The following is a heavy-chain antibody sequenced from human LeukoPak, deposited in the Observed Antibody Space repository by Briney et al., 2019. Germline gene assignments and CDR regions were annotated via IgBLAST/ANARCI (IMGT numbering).Heavy chain of an antibody. CDR2: IYYSGST. CDR1: GGSINSGGYS. V-gene: IGHV4-31*03. D-gene: IGHD3-16*01. CDR3: ARSSYEARFDS. J-gene: IGHJ4*02. Sequence: SETLSLTCTVSGGSINSGGYSWSWIRQYPGKGLEWIGYIYYSGSTYYNPSLKSRVTISVDTSKNQFSLKLSSVTAADTAVYYCARSSYEARFDSWGQGTLVTVSS.